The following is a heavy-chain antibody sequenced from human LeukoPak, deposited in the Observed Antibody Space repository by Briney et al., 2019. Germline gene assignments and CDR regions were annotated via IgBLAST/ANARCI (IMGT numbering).Heavy chain of an antibody. CDR3: ARFTRNTGGFQ. CDR2: IKQDGSEK. Sequence: PGGSLRLSCAASGFTFSNYWMSWVRQAPGKGLEWVANIKQDGSEKYYVDSVKGRFTISRDTATNSLFLQMNSPRAEDTAVYYCARFTRNTGGFQWGQGTLVTVSS. CDR1: GFTFSNYW. J-gene: IGHJ4*02. V-gene: IGHV3-7*01. D-gene: IGHD2-8*02.